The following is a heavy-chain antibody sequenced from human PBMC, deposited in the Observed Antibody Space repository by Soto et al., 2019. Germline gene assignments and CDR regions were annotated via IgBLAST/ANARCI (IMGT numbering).Heavy chain of an antibody. D-gene: IGHD6-13*01. CDR1: GYTFTSYA. J-gene: IGHJ4*02. CDR3: AVVAAAGHFDY. V-gene: IGHV1-3*01. Sequence: ASLKVSCKASGYTFTSYAIHWVRQDPGQRLEWMGWINAGNGNTKYSQKFQGRVTITRDTSASTAYMELSSLRSEDTAVYYCAVVAAAGHFDYWGQGTLVTVSS. CDR2: INAGNGNT.